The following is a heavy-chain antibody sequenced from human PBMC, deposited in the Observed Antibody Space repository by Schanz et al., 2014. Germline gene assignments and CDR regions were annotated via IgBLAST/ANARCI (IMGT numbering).Heavy chain of an antibody. V-gene: IGHV3-7*04. CDR1: TFTFSSDW. Sequence: EVQLVESGGDLVQPGGSLRLSCAASTFTFSSDWMSWVRQAPGKGLEWVANIKEDGSVKDYVDSVKGRFTISRDNAKNSLYLQMTSLRAEDTAVYYCVRDILHRVYDSGSPWGQGTLVTVSS. J-gene: IGHJ5*02. D-gene: IGHD3-10*01. CDR3: VRDILHRVYDSGSP. CDR2: IKEDGSVK.